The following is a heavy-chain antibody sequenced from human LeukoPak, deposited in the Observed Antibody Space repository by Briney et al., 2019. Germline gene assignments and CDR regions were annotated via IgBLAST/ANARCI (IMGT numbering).Heavy chain of an antibody. D-gene: IGHD5-18*01. J-gene: IGHJ6*02. Sequence: SETLSLTCTVSGGSISSSSYYWGWIRQPPGKGLEWIGSIYYSGSTYYNPSLKSRVTISVDTSKNQFSLKLSSVTAADTAVYYCSLRGYSYGPRYYYYYGMDVWGQGTTVTVSS. CDR3: SLRGYSYGPRYYYYYGMDV. V-gene: IGHV4-39*01. CDR1: GGSISSSSYY. CDR2: IYYSGST.